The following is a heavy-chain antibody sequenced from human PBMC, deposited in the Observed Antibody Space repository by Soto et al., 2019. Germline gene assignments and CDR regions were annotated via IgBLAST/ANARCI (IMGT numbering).Heavy chain of an antibody. Sequence: QVQLQQWGAGLLKPSETLSLTWGVYGGSFSGYYWSWIRQPPGKGLEWLGDINHSGSTNYNPSLKSRVTISVHTSKNQFSLKLSSVTAEDTAVYYCARGWGRIFDYWGQGTLVTVSS. J-gene: IGHJ4*02. CDR2: INHSGST. CDR1: GGSFSGYY. D-gene: IGHD7-27*01. CDR3: ARGWGRIFDY. V-gene: IGHV4-34*01.